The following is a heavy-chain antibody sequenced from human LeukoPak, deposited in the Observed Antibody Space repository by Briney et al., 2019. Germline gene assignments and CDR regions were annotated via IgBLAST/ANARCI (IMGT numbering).Heavy chain of an antibody. D-gene: IGHD6-19*01. J-gene: IGHJ4*02. V-gene: IGHV3-23*01. CDR1: GFTFSSSA. CDR2: ISASGGST. Sequence: GGSLRLSCAASGFTFSSSAMSWVRQVPGKGLEWVSGISASGGSTYYADSVRGRFTISRDNSKNTLYVQMNSLRDEDTAVYYCARAVAGTYFDLWGQGTLVTVSS. CDR3: ARAVAGTYFDL.